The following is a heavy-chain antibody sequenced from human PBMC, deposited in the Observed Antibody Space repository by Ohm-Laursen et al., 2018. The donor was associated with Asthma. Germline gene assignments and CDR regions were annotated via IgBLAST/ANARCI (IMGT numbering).Heavy chain of an antibody. D-gene: IGHD5-12*01. CDR2: IIPIFGTA. Sequence: SSVKVSCKASGGTFSSYAISWVRQAPGQGLEWMGGIIPIFGTANYAQKFQGRVTITADESTSTAYMELSSLRSEDTAVYYCAHRTYGGYVYYYYGMDVWGQGTTVTVSS. V-gene: IGHV1-69*01. CDR3: AHRTYGGYVYYYYGMDV. CDR1: GGTFSSYA. J-gene: IGHJ6*02.